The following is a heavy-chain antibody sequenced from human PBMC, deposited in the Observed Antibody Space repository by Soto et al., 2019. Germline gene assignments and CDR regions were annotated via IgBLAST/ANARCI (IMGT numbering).Heavy chain of an antibody. Sequence: QLQLQESGPGLVKPSETLSLTCTVSGGSISSSSSYWGWIRQPPGKGLEWIGSIYYSGSTYYNPSLKSRVTISVDTSKNQFSLKLSSVTAADTAVYYCARPAKSWELLPGYFDYWGQGTLVTVSS. CDR2: IYYSGST. CDR1: GGSISSSSSY. J-gene: IGHJ4*02. CDR3: ARPAKSWELLPGYFDY. V-gene: IGHV4-39*01. D-gene: IGHD1-26*01.